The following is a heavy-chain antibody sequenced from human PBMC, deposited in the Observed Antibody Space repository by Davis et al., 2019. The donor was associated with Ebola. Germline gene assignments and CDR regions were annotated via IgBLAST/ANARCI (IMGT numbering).Heavy chain of an antibody. CDR1: GYTFTSYD. D-gene: IGHD6-19*01. Sequence: ASVKVSCKASGYTFTSYDINWVRQATGQGLEWMGWMNPNSGNTGYAQKFQGRVTMTRNTSISTAYMELSSLRSEDTAVYYCARESYSSSDSQGVWFDPWGQGTLVTVSS. J-gene: IGHJ5*02. V-gene: IGHV1-8*01. CDR3: ARESYSSSDSQGVWFDP. CDR2: MNPNSGNT.